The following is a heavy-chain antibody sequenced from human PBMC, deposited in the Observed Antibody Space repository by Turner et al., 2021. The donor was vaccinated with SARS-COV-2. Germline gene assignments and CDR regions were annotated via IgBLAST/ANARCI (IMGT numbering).Heavy chain of an antibody. V-gene: IGHV3-21*01. D-gene: IGHD3-22*01. CDR2: ISSSSSYI. Sequence: EVQLVESGGDLVQPGGSLRLSCTVSGFTFSSYSMNWVRQAPGKGLEWVSSISSSSSYIHYADSVKGRFTISRDNAKNSLYLQMNSLRAEDTAVYYCSRDPWDYDSSGWPPSDYWGQGTLVTVSS. J-gene: IGHJ4*02. CDR3: SRDPWDYDSSGWPPSDY. CDR1: GFTFSSYS.